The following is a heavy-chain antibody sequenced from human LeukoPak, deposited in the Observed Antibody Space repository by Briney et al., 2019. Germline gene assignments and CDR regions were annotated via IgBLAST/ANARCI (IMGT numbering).Heavy chain of an antibody. CDR2: IYYSGST. J-gene: IGHJ4*02. V-gene: IGHV4-39*01. Sequence: SETLSLTCTVSGGSISSSSHYWGWIRQPPGKGLEWIGSIYYSGSTYYNPSLKSRVTISVDTSKNQFSLKLSSVTAADTAVYYCARGRIAARRVPDPPDYWGQGTLVTVSS. CDR1: GGSISSSSHY. D-gene: IGHD6-6*01. CDR3: ARGRIAARRVPDPPDY.